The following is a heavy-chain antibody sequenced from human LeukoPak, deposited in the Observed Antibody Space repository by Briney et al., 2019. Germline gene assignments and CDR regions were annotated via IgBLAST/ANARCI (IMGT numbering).Heavy chain of an antibody. CDR3: ARAGYGDPHFDF. J-gene: IGHJ4*02. CDR1: GFTFSDYN. V-gene: IGHV3-30-3*01. CDR2: MSPDGNKK. Sequence: PGGSLRLSCAASGFTFSDYNMHWVRQAPGKGLDWVALMSPDGNKKYYADSVKGRFTISRDNSKNTVDLQLNSLRAEDTAAYYCARAGYGDPHFDFWGQGTLVTVSS. D-gene: IGHD4-17*01.